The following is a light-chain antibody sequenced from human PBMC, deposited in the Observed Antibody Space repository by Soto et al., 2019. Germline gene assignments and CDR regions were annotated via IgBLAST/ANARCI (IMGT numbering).Light chain of an antibody. CDR3: AAWDDSLTGPV. CDR1: RSDIGSNS. J-gene: IGLJ1*01. CDR2: NNN. Sequence: QSVLTQPPSASGTPGQTVIISCSGSRSDIGSNSVNWYQHLPGTAPKLLIYNNNQRPSAVPDRFSGSKSGTPASLAISGPQSEDEADYYCAAWDDSLTGPVFGTGTKVTVL. V-gene: IGLV1-44*01.